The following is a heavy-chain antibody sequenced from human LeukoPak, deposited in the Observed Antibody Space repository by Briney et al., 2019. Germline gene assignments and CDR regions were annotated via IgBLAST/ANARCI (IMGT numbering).Heavy chain of an antibody. CDR3: ARPDYYGSGSGL. D-gene: IGHD3-10*01. Sequence: GGSLRLSCAASGFTFSSYSMNWVRQAPGKEPEWVSYISSSSSTIYYADSVKGRFTISRDNAKNSLYLQMNSLRAEDTAVYYCARPDYYGSGSGLWGQGTLVTVSS. V-gene: IGHV3-48*01. J-gene: IGHJ4*02. CDR1: GFTFSSYS. CDR2: ISSSSSTI.